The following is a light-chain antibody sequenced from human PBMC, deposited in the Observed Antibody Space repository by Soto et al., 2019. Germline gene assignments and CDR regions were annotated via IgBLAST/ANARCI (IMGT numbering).Light chain of an antibody. CDR3: QQYNNWPRT. V-gene: IGKV3-15*01. J-gene: IGKJ4*01. Sequence: EIVMTQSPVTLSVSPGERVTLSCRARQSVSNNLAWYQQKPGQAPGLLIHDASTRATGIPARFSGSGSGTEFTLTISSLQSEDFAVYYCQQYNNWPRTFGGGTKVEIK. CDR2: DAS. CDR1: QSVSNN.